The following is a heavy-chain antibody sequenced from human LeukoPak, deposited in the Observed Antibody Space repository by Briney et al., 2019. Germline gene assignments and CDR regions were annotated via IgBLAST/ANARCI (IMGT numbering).Heavy chain of an antibody. V-gene: IGHV1-2*04. CDR1: GYTFTGYY. J-gene: IGHJ4*02. D-gene: IGHD3-16*02. CDR2: INPNSGGT. CDR3: ARGGVITFGGVIVPFDY. Sequence: ASVKVSCKASGYTFTGYYMSWVRQAPGQGLEWMGWINPNSGGTNYAQKFQGWVTMTRDTSISTAYMELSRLRSDDTAVYYCARGGVITFGGVIVPFDYWGQGTLVTVSS.